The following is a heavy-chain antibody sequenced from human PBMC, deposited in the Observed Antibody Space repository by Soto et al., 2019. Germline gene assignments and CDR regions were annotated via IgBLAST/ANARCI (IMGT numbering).Heavy chain of an antibody. CDR1: GGTFSSYT. CDR2: IIPILGIA. D-gene: IGHD3-3*01. V-gene: IGHV1-69*02. CDR3: ARGSSSFWEFAGHYYYYYMDV. J-gene: IGHJ6*03. Sequence: ASVKVSCKASGGTFSSYTISWVRQAPGQGLEWMGRIIPILGIANHAQKFQGRVTITADKSTSTAYMELSSLRSEDTAVYYCARGSSSFWEFAGHYYYYYMDVWGKGTTVTVSS.